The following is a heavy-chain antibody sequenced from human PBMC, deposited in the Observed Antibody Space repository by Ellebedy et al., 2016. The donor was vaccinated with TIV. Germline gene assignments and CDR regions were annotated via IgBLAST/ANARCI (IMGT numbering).Heavy chain of an antibody. Sequence: SETLSLXXAVSGASINSGSYSWSWIRQPPGKGLEWIGYIYQTGRTYYNPSLKSRVIISIDTSKNQFSLKLNSVTAADTGLYYCARDQGGEWLVRGWFDPWGQGTLVTVSS. V-gene: IGHV4-30-2*01. D-gene: IGHD6-19*01. CDR1: GASINSGSYS. CDR3: ARDQGGEWLVRGWFDP. CDR2: IYQTGRT. J-gene: IGHJ5*02.